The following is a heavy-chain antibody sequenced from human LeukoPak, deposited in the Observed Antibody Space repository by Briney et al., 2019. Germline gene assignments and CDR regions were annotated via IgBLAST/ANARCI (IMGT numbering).Heavy chain of an antibody. D-gene: IGHD1-1*01. J-gene: IGHJ4*02. CDR1: GGSISSDF. V-gene: IGHV4-59*08. CDR3: ARRSTAMGPFDY. CDR2: VYNSGST. Sequence: SETLSLTCTVSGGSISSDFWSSIRQPPGKGLEWIGDVYNSGSTNYNPSLRSRVTISVDMSKNQFSLKLTSVTAADTAVYYCARRSTAMGPFDYWGQGTLVTVSA.